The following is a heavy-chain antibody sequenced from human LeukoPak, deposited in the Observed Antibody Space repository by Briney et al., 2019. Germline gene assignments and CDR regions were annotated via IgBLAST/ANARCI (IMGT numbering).Heavy chain of an antibody. V-gene: IGHV3-7*01. CDR1: GFTFTTYW. CDR2: IKQDGTEK. J-gene: IGHJ4*02. CDR3: ARADSSGYYYPNYFDY. D-gene: IGHD3-22*01. Sequence: GGSLRLSCAASGFTFTTYWMSWVRQAPGKGLEWVANIKQDGTEKYYVDSVKGRFTISRDNAKNSLYLQMNSLRAEDTAVYYCARADSSGYYYPNYFDYWGQGTLVTVSS.